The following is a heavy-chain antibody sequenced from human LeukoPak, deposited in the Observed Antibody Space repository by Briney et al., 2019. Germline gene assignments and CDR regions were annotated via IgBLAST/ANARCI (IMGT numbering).Heavy chain of an antibody. D-gene: IGHD6-13*01. V-gene: IGHV3-23*01. Sequence: GGSLRLSCAASGFTFSTYGINWVRQAPGKGLEWVSGISGSGGSTYYADSVKGRLTISRDNSKNTVYLQMNSLRVEDMAVYYCARGLPYSISDYWGQGTLVSVSS. J-gene: IGHJ4*02. CDR1: GFTFSTYG. CDR2: ISGSGGST. CDR3: ARGLPYSISDY.